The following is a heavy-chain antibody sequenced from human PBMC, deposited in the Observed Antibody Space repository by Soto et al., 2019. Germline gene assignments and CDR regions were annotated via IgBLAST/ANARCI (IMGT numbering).Heavy chain of an antibody. V-gene: IGHV1-8*01. CDR1: GYTFTSYD. J-gene: IGHJ5*02. D-gene: IGHD3-16*01. CDR3: ASEAAWGLDL. Sequence: QVQLVQSGAEVKKPGASVKVSCKASGYTFTSYDINWVRQATGQGLEWMGWMNPNSGNTGYAQKFQGRVTMTRNTSIGTAYRELCSLRSEGMGVCLCASEAAWGLDLWCQGALVTVSS. CDR2: MNPNSGNT.